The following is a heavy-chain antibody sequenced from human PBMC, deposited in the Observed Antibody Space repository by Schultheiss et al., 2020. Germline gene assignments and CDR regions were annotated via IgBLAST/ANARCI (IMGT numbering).Heavy chain of an antibody. CDR3: ARRFY. Sequence: SETLSLTCVVSGASISSSDSAWSWIRQPAGKGLEGLEWIGHKFTSGGSDYNPSLGGRVTISIDPSRNQFSLDIDPVTAADTATYFCARRFYWGQGTLVTVSS. CDR2: KFTSGGS. J-gene: IGHJ4*02. CDR1: GASISSSDSA. V-gene: IGHV4-61*09. D-gene: IGHD3-3*01.